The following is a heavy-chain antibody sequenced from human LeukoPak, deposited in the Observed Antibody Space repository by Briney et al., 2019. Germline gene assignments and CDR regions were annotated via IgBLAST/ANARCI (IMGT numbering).Heavy chain of an antibody. D-gene: IGHD2/OR15-2a*01. Sequence: SETLSLTCAVSGGSISSSNWWSWVRPPPGKGLEWIGEIYHSGSTNYNPSLKSRVTISVDKSKNQFSLKLSSVTAADTAVYYCARGASMASNWFDPWGQGTLVTVSS. CDR3: ARGASMASNWFDP. V-gene: IGHV4-4*02. CDR2: IYHSGST. CDR1: GGSISSSNW. J-gene: IGHJ5*02.